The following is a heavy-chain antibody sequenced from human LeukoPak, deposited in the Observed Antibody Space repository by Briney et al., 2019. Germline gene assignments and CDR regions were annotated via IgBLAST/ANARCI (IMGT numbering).Heavy chain of an antibody. D-gene: IGHD6-13*01. J-gene: IGHJ4*02. Sequence: ASVKVSCKASGYTFTSYAMHWVRQAPGQGLEWMGWINPNSGGTNYAQKFQGRVTMTRDTSISTAYMELSRLRSDDTAVYYCARETGSRHSSYFDYWGQGTLVTVSS. CDR1: GYTFTSYA. CDR3: ARETGSRHSSYFDY. CDR2: INPNSGGT. V-gene: IGHV1-2*02.